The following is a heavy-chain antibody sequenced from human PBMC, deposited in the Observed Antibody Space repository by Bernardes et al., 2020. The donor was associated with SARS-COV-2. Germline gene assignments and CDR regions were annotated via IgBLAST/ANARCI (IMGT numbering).Heavy chain of an antibody. D-gene: IGHD3-9*01. V-gene: IGHV3-21*01. CDR3: ARDVGGTDWRFGFDV. Sequence: LRLSCAASGFTFSNYVFSWFRQAPGRGLEWVSSISGGAMYIYYGDSVRGRFTTSRDNTRNSVFLQMESLRAEDTAVYYCARDVGGTDWRFGFDVWGPGTKVHVSS. CDR1: GFTFSNYV. J-gene: IGHJ3*01. CDR2: ISGGAMYI.